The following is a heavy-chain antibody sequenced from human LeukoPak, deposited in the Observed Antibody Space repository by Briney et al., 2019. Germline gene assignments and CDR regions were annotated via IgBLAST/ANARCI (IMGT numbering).Heavy chain of an antibody. Sequence: PSETLSLTCAVYGGSFSGYYWSWIRQPPGKGLEWIGEINHSGSTNYNPSLKSRVTISVDKSKNQFSLKLSSVTAADTAVYYCALSPGGYFDLWGRGTLVTVSS. J-gene: IGHJ2*01. CDR2: INHSGST. V-gene: IGHV4-34*01. CDR3: ALSPGGYFDL. CDR1: GGSFSGYY. D-gene: IGHD1-14*01.